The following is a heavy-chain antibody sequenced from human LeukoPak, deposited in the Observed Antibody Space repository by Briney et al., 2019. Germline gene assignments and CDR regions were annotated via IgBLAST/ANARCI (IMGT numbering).Heavy chain of an antibody. CDR3: AKDWKPDGLYDLDY. Sequence: GGSLRLSCAASGFTFSPYAMNWLRQAPGKGLEWVSVITGNGATIKYADSVKGRFTISRDNSKNTVYLQMNSLRAEDTAIYYCAKDWKPDGLYDLDYRGQGTLVTVS. V-gene: IGHV3-23*01. J-gene: IGHJ4*02. D-gene: IGHD5/OR15-5a*01. CDR2: ITGNGATI. CDR1: GFTFSPYA.